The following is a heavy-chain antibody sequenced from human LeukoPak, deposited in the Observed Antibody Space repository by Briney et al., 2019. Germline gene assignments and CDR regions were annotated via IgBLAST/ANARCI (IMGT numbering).Heavy chain of an antibody. J-gene: IGHJ4*02. CDR1: GDSISSSSYY. Sequence: PSETLSLTCTVSGDSISSSSYYWGWIRQPPGKGLEWIGSIYYSGSTYYNPSLKSRVTISVDTSKNQFSLNLSSVIAADTAVYYCVIAARLVSYYFDYWGQGTLVTVSS. CDR2: IYYSGST. V-gene: IGHV4-39*01. D-gene: IGHD6-6*01. CDR3: VIAARLVSYYFDY.